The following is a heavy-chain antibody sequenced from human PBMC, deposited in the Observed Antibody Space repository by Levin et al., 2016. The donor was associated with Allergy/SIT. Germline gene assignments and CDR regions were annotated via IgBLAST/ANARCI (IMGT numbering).Heavy chain of an antibody. D-gene: IGHD2-8*01. V-gene: IGHV4-39*01. CDR2: IYYSGST. J-gene: IGHJ6*02. CDR1: GGSISSSSYY. Sequence: SETLSLTCTVSGGSISSSSYYWGWIRQPPGKGLEWIGSIYYSGSTYYNPSLKSRVTISVDTSKNQFSLKLSSVTAADTAVYYCQANGGDYQNADYYGMDVWGQGTTVTVSS. CDR3: QANGGDYQNADYYGMDV.